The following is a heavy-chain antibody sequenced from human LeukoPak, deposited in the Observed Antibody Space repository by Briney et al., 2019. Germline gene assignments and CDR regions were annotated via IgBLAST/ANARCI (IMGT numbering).Heavy chain of an antibody. Sequence: SSETLSLTCAVYGGSFSGYYWSWIRQPPGKGLEGIGEINHSGSTNYNPSLKSRVPISVDTSKNQFSLELSSVPAADTAVYYCARGPTFGCSGGSCYGDYWGQGTLVSVSS. V-gene: IGHV4-34*01. CDR2: INHSGST. CDR3: ARGPTFGCSGGSCYGDY. J-gene: IGHJ4*02. CDR1: GGSFSGYY. D-gene: IGHD2-15*01.